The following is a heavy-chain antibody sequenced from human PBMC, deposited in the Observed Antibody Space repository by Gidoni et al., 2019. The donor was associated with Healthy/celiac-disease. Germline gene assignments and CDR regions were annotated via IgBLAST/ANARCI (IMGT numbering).Heavy chain of an antibody. CDR1: GFPSSSYS. CDR2: ISSSSSYI. J-gene: IGHJ4*02. V-gene: IGHV3-21*01. D-gene: IGHD2-15*01. CDR3: ARDERDEYCSGGSCSS. Sequence: EVQLVESGGGLVKPGRSLRLSCAASGFPSSSYSMNWVRQAPGKRLEWVSSISSSSSYIYYADSVKGRFTISRDNAKNSLYLQMNSLRAEDTAVYYCARDERDEYCSGGSCSSWGQGTLVTVSS.